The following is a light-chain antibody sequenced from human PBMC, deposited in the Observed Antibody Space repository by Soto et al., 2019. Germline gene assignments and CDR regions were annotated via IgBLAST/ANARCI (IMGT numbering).Light chain of an antibody. CDR1: QSISTY. CDR2: AAS. CDR3: QQSHSIPYT. Sequence: DIQMTQSPSSLSASVGDRVTLTCRASQSISTYLNWYQQKPGKAPNLLIYAASRSQSGVPSRFTGSGSGTDFTLTISSLQPEDFATYYCQQSHSIPYTFGQGTKLEIK. J-gene: IGKJ2*01. V-gene: IGKV1-39*01.